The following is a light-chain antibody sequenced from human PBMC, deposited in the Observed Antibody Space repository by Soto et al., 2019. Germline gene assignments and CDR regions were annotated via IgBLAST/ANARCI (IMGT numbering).Light chain of an antibody. V-gene: IGKV3-15*01. J-gene: IGKJ1*01. CDR3: QQYQNLWT. Sequence: IQMTQSPATLSVSPGERATLSCRASQTIYSNVAWYQQRPGQAPRLLIYRAPARATGIPARFSGSGSGTEFTLTIGSLQSEDSAVYYCQQYQNLWTFGQGPKVEIK. CDR2: RAP. CDR1: QTIYSN.